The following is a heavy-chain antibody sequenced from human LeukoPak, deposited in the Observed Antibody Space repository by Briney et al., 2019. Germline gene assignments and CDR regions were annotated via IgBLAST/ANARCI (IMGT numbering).Heavy chain of an antibody. CDR3: ARGAYYDFWSGPYGMDV. CDR1: GGSFYGGSFSGYY. J-gene: IGHJ6*02. D-gene: IGHD3-3*01. CDR2: IYYSGST. Sequence: NSSETLSLTCAVYGGSFYGGSFSGYYWSWIRQHPGKGLEWIGYIYYSGSTYYNPSLKSRVTISVDTSKNQFSLKLSSVTAADTAVYYCARGAYYDFWSGPYGMDVWGQGTTVTVSS. V-gene: IGHV4-31*11.